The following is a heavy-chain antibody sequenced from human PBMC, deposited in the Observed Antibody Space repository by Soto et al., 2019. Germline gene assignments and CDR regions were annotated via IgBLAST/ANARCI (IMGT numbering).Heavy chain of an antibody. Sequence: QVHLVQSGAEVKKPGASVTLSCKTSGYTFSNYYIHWVRQAPGQGPEWMGMVNPSGGSTTYARNFQGSVTMTSDTHKTTVFVELRSLRSEDAAVYHCARGAHSNNHYGMEVWGQGTTVRLL. V-gene: IGHV1-46*01. CDR1: GYTFSNYY. D-gene: IGHD4-4*01. CDR2: VNPSGGST. J-gene: IGHJ6*02. CDR3: ARGAHSNNHYGMEV.